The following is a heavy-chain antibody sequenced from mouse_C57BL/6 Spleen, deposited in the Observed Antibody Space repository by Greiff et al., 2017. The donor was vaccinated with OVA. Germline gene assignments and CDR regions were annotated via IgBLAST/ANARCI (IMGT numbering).Heavy chain of an antibody. CDR1: GYTFTSYW. CDR3: TFYYYGGNYFDY. V-gene: IGHV1-5*01. J-gene: IGHJ3*01. CDR2: IYPGNSDT. D-gene: IGHD1-1*02. Sequence: VQLQQSGTVLARPGASVKMSCKTSGYTFTSYWMHWVKQRPGQGLEWIGAIYPGNSDTSYNQKFKGKAKLTAVTSASTAYMELSSLTNEDSAVYYCTFYYYGGNYFDYWGQGTLVTVSA.